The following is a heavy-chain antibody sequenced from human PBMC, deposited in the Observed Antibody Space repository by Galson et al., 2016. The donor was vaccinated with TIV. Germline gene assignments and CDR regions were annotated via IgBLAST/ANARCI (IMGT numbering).Heavy chain of an antibody. CDR2: IDWDDDI. Sequence: ALVKPTQTLTLTCTFSGFSLSATGMSVSWIRQPPGKALEWLARIDWDDDIYFSTSLRTRLTISKDTSKNQVVLTMTNMDPVDTATYFCARMPLPTEYYEPSGNSGAFDFWGQGTNVTVSS. CDR3: ARMPLPTEYYEPSGNSGAFDF. J-gene: IGHJ3*01. CDR1: GFSLSATGMS. D-gene: IGHD3-16*01. V-gene: IGHV2-70*11.